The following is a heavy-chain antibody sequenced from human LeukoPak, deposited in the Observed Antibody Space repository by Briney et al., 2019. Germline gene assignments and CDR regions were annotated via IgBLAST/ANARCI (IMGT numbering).Heavy chain of an antibody. Sequence: GGSLRLSCAASGFTFSSYWMNWVRQAPGKGLEWVANIREDGSEKYYVDSVKGRFTISRDNAKNSLYLQMNSLRAEDTAVYYCARAYYDILTGYHHFDYWGQGTLVTVSS. J-gene: IGHJ4*02. CDR2: IREDGSEK. V-gene: IGHV3-7*01. CDR3: ARAYYDILTGYHHFDY. D-gene: IGHD3-9*01. CDR1: GFTFSSYW.